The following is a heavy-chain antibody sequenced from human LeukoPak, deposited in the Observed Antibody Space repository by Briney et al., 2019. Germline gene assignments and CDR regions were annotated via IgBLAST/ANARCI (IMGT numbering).Heavy chain of an antibody. Sequence: SETLSLTCTVSGGSISSSSYYWGWIRQPPGKGLEWIGSIYYSGSTYYNPSLKSRVTISVDTSKNQFSLKLSSVTAADTAVYYCARNIAARLDWGQGTLVTVSS. D-gene: IGHD6-6*01. CDR1: GGSISSSSYY. CDR3: ARNIAARLD. CDR2: IYYSGST. J-gene: IGHJ4*02. V-gene: IGHV4-39*07.